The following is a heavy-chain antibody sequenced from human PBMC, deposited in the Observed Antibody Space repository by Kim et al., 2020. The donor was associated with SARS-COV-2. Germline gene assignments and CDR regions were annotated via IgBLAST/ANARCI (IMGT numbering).Heavy chain of an antibody. Sequence: TANYEQKFQGRVTITADDSTSTAYMELSSLSSEDTAVYYCTPALTGYFNHWGQGTAVTVTS. CDR2: TA. CDR3: TPALTGYFNH. D-gene: IGHD2-15*01. J-gene: IGHJ4*02. V-gene: IGHV1-69*01.